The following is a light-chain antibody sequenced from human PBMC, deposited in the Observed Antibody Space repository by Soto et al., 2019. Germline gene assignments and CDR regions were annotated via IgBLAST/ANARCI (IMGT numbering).Light chain of an antibody. CDR2: AAS. CDR3: LQQSSYPQT. J-gene: IGKJ1*01. Sequence: DIQMTQSPSSLSASIGDRVTITCRASQAIRNNVGWYQQHPGKAPKRLIYAASDLESGVPSRFSGSASGTEFTLTISSLQPEDFATYYCLQQSSYPQTFGQGTRVEIK. CDR1: QAIRNN. V-gene: IGKV1-17*01.